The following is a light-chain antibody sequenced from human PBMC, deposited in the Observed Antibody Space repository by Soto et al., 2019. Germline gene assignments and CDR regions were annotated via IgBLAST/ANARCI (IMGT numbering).Light chain of an antibody. CDR3: QQYGSSLIT. CDR2: DAY. J-gene: IGKJ5*01. V-gene: IGKV3-20*01. Sequence: ELVLTQSPGTLSLSPGESATLSCRASQTVSSNFLAWYQQKPGQAHRLLIYDAYNRATGIQARFSGSGSETDFTLTIRRLEPEDFAVYYCQQYGSSLITFGQGTRLEIK. CDR1: QTVSSNF.